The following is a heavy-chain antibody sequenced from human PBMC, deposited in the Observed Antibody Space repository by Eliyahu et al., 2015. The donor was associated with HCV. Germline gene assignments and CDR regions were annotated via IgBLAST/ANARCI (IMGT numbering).Heavy chain of an antibody. Sequence: QVQFVESGGGVVQPGESLRLSCAASGXTFSPYAMHWVRQAPGKGLEWLTFIQNDGSNKFYADSVKGRFTISRDNSRDTVYLQINSLRAEDTAIYYCAKGFGGTDAFDIWGQGTMVTVSS. D-gene: IGHD1-1*01. CDR2: IQNDGSNK. CDR1: GXTFSPYA. CDR3: AKGFGGTDAFDI. J-gene: IGHJ3*02. V-gene: IGHV3-30*02.